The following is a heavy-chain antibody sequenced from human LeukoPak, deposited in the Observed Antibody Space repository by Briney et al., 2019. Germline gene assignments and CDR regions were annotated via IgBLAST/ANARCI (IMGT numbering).Heavy chain of an antibody. J-gene: IGHJ4*02. CDR2: ISSSSSTI. D-gene: IGHD3-22*01. V-gene: IGHV3-48*01. CDR1: GFTFSSYS. CDR3: ARDPAPLPYYYDSSGYYNYFDY. Sequence: GGSLRRSGAASGFTFSSYSMNWVRQAPGKGLEWGSYISSSSSTIYYADSVKGRFTISRDNAKNSLYLQMNSLRAEDTAVYYCARDPAPLPYYYDSSGYYNYFDYWGQGTLVTVSS.